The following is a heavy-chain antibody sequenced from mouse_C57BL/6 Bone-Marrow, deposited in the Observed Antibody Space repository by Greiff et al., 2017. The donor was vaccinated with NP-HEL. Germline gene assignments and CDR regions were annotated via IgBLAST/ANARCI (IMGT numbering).Heavy chain of an antibody. CDR3: ARRGDYGSSFAY. D-gene: IGHD1-1*01. CDR1: GYSFTDYN. Sequence: VQLQQSGPELVKPGASVKISCKASGYSFTDYNMNWVKQSNGKSLEWIGVINPNYGTTSYNQKFKGKATLTVDQSSSTAYMQLNSLTSEDSAVCDGARRGDYGSSFAYWGRGTLVTVSA. J-gene: IGHJ3*01. CDR2: INPNYGTT. V-gene: IGHV1-39*01.